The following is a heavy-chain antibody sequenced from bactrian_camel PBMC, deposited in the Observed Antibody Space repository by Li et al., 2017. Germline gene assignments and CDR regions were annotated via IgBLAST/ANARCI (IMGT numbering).Heavy chain of an antibody. D-gene: IGHD3*01. Sequence: VQLVESGGGSVQAGGSLKLSCADYGTTYSHYCMGWFRQAPGKEREGVATIDNDDNINYADSVKSRFTISTDNVENILYLQMNSLKFEDTAMYYCAAELSATMQSNQALDLVPHFVHYGQGTQVTVS. CDR2: IDNDDNI. CDR1: GTTYSHYC. V-gene: IGHV3S53*01. J-gene: IGHJ4*01.